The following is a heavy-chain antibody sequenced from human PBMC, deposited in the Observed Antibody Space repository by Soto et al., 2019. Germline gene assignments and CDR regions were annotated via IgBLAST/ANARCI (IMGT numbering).Heavy chain of an antibody. CDR2: IIPIFGTA. D-gene: IGHD3-3*01. V-gene: IGHV1-69*13. Sequence: SVKVSCKASGGTFSSDAISWVRQAPGQGLEWMGGIIPIFGTANYAQKFQGRVTITADESTSTAYMELSSLRSEDTAVYYCARGGYYDFWSGYLNNFYGMDVWGQGTTVTVSS. CDR3: ARGGYYDFWSGYLNNFYGMDV. CDR1: GGTFSSDA. J-gene: IGHJ6*02.